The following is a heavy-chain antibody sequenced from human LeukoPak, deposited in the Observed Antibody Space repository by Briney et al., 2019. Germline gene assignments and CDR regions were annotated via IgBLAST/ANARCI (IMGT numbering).Heavy chain of an antibody. J-gene: IGHJ4*02. CDR3: AKGSRGSYYGSYYDY. CDR1: EFTFSSYA. V-gene: IGHV3-23*01. Sequence: GGSLRLSCAASEFTFSSYAMSWVRQAPRKGLEWVSAISGSGGSPYYADSVKGRFTISRDNSKNTLYLQMNSLRADDTAVYYCAKGSRGSYYGSYYDYWGQGALVAVSS. CDR2: ISGSGGSP. D-gene: IGHD1-26*01.